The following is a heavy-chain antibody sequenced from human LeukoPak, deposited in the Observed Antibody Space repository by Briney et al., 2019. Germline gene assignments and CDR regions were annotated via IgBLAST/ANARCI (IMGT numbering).Heavy chain of an antibody. V-gene: IGHV4-39*01. J-gene: IGHJ4*02. CDR3: ATLKNIRGRDY. Sequence: SETLSLTWTVSGGSIVSNGYFCAWIRQPPGKGLEWIGSTYYSGSTYYNPSLKSRLTISVDTSKNQFSLKLSSVTAADTAVYYCATLKNIRGRDYWGQGTLVTVSS. D-gene: IGHD2/OR15-2a*01. CDR1: GGSIVSNGYF. CDR2: TYYSGST.